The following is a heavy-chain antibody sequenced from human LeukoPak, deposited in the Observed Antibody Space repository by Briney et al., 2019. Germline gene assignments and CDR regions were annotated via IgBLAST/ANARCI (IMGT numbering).Heavy chain of an antibody. D-gene: IGHD3-22*01. CDR2: IYYSGST. CDR1: GGSISSYY. CDR3: ARNARGYLDY. Sequence: PSETLSLTCTVSGGSISSYYWSWIRQPPGKGLEWIGYIYYSGSTNYNPSLKSRVTISVDTSKNQFSLKLSSVTAADTAVYYCARNARGYLDYWGQGTLVTVSS. J-gene: IGHJ4*02. V-gene: IGHV4-59*01.